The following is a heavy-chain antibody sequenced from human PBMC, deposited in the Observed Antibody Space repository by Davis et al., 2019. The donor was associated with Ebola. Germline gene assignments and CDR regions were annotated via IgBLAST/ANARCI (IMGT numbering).Heavy chain of an antibody. Sequence: GESLKISCAASGFTFSSYWMHWVRQAPGKGLVWVSRINSDGSSTSYADSVKGRFTISRDNAKNSLYLQMNSLRAEDTAVYYCAEIGGYWGQGTLVTVSS. CDR1: GFTFSSYW. J-gene: IGHJ4*02. CDR2: INSDGSST. D-gene: IGHD3-10*01. V-gene: IGHV3-74*01. CDR3: AEIGGY.